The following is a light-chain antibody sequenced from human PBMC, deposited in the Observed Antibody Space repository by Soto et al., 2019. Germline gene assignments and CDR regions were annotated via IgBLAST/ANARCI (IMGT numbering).Light chain of an antibody. CDR1: QSVGSN. CDR2: GAS. Sequence: EIVMTQSPATLSVSPGERATLSCRASQSVGSNLAWYQQKPGQAPSLLIYGASTRATGIAARFSGSGSGTEFPLTITSLQSEDFAVYYCQQYNNRPPLTFGGGTRVEI. V-gene: IGKV3-15*01. J-gene: IGKJ4*01. CDR3: QQYNNRPPLT.